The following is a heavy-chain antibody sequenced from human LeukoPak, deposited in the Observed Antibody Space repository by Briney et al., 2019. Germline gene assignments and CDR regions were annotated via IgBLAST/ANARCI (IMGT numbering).Heavy chain of an antibody. Sequence: SETLSLTCTVSGGSISSGGYYWSWIRQHPGKGLEWIGYIYSTGSPYYNPSLKSRVTISVDMSKNQFSLKLSSVTAADTAVYYCARDSSYYGGASDYWGQGTLVTVSS. CDR2: IYSTGSP. CDR3: ARDSSYYGGASDY. CDR1: GGSISSGGYY. V-gene: IGHV4-31*03. J-gene: IGHJ4*02. D-gene: IGHD4-23*01.